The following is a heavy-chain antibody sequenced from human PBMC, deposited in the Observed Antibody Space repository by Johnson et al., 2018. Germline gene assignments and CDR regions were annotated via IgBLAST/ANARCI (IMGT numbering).Heavy chain of an antibody. J-gene: IGHJ6*02. CDR3: AKDIAAGYYYYYAMDV. V-gene: IGHV3-23*04. CDR1: GFTFSSYA. CDR2: ISGSGGST. D-gene: IGHD6-13*01. Sequence: VQLVQSEGGLVQPGGSLRLSCAASGFTFSSYAMSWVRQAPGKGLEWVSPISGSGGSTYYADSVKGRFTISRDNSKNTLYLQMNSLRADDTAVYYCAKDIAAGYYYYYAMDVWGQGTTVTVSS.